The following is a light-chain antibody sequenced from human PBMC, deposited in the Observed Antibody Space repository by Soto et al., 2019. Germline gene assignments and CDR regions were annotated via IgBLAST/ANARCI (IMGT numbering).Light chain of an antibody. J-gene: IGLJ1*01. CDR1: SSDVGGYSY. V-gene: IGLV2-11*01. CDR2: DVS. CDR3: SLYTSENTYV. Sequence: QSALTQPRSVSGSPGHSVTISCTGTSSDVGGYSYVSWYQQHPGKAPKLLISDVSNRPSGVPDRFSGSKSGNTASLTISGLQAADEADYYCSLYTSENTYVFGTGTKVTVL.